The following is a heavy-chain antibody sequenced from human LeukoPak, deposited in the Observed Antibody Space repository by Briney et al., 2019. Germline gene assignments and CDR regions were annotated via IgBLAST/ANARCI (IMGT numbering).Heavy chain of an antibody. D-gene: IGHD4-23*01. V-gene: IGHV4-30-4*01. CDR2: IYYSGST. Sequence: SETLSLTCTVSGGSISSGDYYWSWIRQPPGKGLEWIGYIYYSGSTYYNPSLKSRVTISVDTSKNQFSLKLSSVTAADTAVYYCARDPLNEGNHLDYWGQGTLVTVSS. CDR3: ARDPLNEGNHLDY. CDR1: GGSISSGDYY. J-gene: IGHJ4*02.